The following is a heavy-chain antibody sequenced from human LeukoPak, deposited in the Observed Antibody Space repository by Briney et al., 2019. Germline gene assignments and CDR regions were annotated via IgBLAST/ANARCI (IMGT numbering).Heavy chain of an antibody. CDR1: GYTFTGHY. CDR3: AREQQQQGFDY. Sequence: ASVKVSCKASGYTFTGHYIHWVRQAPGQGLEWMGRINPYSGVTNYAQKFQGRVTVTRDTSISTAYMELSSLRSDDTAVYYCAREQQQQGFDYWGQGTLVTVSS. D-gene: IGHD6-13*01. J-gene: IGHJ4*02. CDR2: INPYSGVT. V-gene: IGHV1-2*06.